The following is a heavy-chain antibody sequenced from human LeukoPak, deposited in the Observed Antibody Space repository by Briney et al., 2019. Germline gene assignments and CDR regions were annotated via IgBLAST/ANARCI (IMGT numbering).Heavy chain of an antibody. V-gene: IGHV3-49*03. D-gene: IGHD6-13*01. CDR2: IRSKAYGGTT. CDR3: TRGRSSSWYVDY. Sequence: GGSLRLSRTASGFTFGDYAMSWFRQAPGKGLEGVGFIRSKAYGGTTEYAASVKGRFTISRDDSKSIAYLQMNSLKTEDTAVYYCTRGRSSSWYVDYWGQRTLVTVSS. J-gene: IGHJ4*02. CDR1: GFTFGDYA.